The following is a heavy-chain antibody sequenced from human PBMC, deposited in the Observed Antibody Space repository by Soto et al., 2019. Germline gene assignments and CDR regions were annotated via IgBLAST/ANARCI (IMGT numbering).Heavy chain of an antibody. CDR1: GSAITRYY. CDR3: ARDTSGWSLNGLDV. CDR2: INPGGGSA. Sequence: QVDLVQSGAEVKKPGASVTISCKASGSAITRYYIHWVRQAPGRGLEWMGIINPGGGSASYAQKFQDRVTIDKDTSTGTVYMDLRSLRTEDMAVHYCARDTSGWSLNGLDVWGQGTTVNVSS. J-gene: IGHJ6*02. V-gene: IGHV1-46*01. D-gene: IGHD6-19*01.